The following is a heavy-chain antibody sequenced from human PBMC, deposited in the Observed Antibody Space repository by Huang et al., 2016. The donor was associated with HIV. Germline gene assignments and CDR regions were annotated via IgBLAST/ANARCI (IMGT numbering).Heavy chain of an antibody. Sequence: QMRFQESGPGLVKPSGTLSLTCNVSGGSINTGRYYWGWIRQPPGKGLEWVGSLYYTGKRTYDPSLKGRLTMSADTSKNQFSRNLSSVTAADTAIYYCARNHDFWRGRMFAISYFDVWGRGTLVTVAS. V-gene: IGHV4-39*01. CDR2: LYYTGKR. CDR1: GGSINTGRYY. J-gene: IGHJ2*01. D-gene: IGHD3-3*01. CDR3: ARNHDFWRGRMFAISYFDV.